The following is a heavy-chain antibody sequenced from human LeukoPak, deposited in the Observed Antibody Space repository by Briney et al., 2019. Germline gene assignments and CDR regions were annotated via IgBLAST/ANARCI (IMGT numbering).Heavy chain of an antibody. CDR2: ISTSGTTM. CDR1: GFTLSIYD. J-gene: IGHJ4*02. CDR3: ARGSF. Sequence: GGSLRLSCVTSGFTLSIYDMNWVRQAPGKGLEWVSYISTSGTTMHYADSVEDRFTISRDNARNSLHLQMNSLRAEDTAVYYCARGSFWGQGTLVTVSS. V-gene: IGHV3-48*03.